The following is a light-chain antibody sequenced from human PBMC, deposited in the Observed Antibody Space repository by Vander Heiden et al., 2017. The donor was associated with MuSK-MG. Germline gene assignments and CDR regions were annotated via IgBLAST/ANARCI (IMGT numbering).Light chain of an antibody. CDR1: QGISSA. V-gene: IGKV1-13*02. CDR3: QQVNSYPRT. CDR2: DAS. J-gene: IGKJ5*01. Sequence: AIQLTQSPSSLSASVGDRVTITCRASQGISSALAWYQQKPGKAPKLLIYDASTLESGVPLRFSGSGSGTDFTLTISSLQPEDFATYYCQQVNSYPRTFGQGTRLXI.